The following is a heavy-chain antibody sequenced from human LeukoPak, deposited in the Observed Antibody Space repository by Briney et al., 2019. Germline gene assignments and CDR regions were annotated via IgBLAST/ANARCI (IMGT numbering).Heavy chain of an antibody. CDR3: ARDNPDYGDPPGYAFDI. V-gene: IGHV4-59*01. D-gene: IGHD4-17*01. CDR2: IYYSGST. CDR1: GGPISSYY. Sequence: SETLSLTCTVSGGPISSYYWSWIRQPPGKGLEWIGYIYYSGSTNYNPSLKSRVTISVDTSKNQFSLKLSSVTAADTAVYYCARDNPDYGDPPGYAFDIWGQGTMVTVSS. J-gene: IGHJ3*02.